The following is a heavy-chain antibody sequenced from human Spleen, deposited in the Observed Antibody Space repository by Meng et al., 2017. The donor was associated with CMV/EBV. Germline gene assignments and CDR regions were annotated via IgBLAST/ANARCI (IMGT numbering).Heavy chain of an antibody. Sequence: VGSISSGAYYWSWIRQHPGKGLEWIGYIYYSGSTYYNPSLKSRVTISVDTSKNQFSLKLSSVTAADTAVYYCARGPQQLPPYYFDYWGQGTLVTVSS. J-gene: IGHJ4*02. CDR1: VGSISSGAYY. V-gene: IGHV4-31*02. D-gene: IGHD6-13*01. CDR2: IYYSGST. CDR3: ARGPQQLPPYYFDY.